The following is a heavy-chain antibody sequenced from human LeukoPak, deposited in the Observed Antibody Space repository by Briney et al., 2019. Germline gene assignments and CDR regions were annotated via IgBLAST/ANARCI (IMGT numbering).Heavy chain of an antibody. Sequence: ASVKVSCKASGYTFTSYGISWVRQAPGQGLEWMAWISAYSGNTEYAENIQGRVTMTTDTSTSTAYMELRSLRSDDTAVYYCARDAVSTVTAGGIHYWGQGTLVTVDS. CDR1: GYTFTSYG. J-gene: IGHJ4*02. V-gene: IGHV1-18*01. CDR2: ISAYSGNT. CDR3: ARDAVSTVTAGGIHY. D-gene: IGHD2-21*02.